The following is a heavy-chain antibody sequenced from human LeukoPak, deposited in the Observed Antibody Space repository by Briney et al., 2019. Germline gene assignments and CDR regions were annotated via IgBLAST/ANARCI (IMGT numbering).Heavy chain of an antibody. CDR3: AKDIDGYNPVYGMDV. V-gene: IGHV3-30*18. D-gene: IGHD5-24*01. CDR2: ISYDGSNK. J-gene: IGHJ6*02. Sequence: PGGSLRLSWAASGFTFSSYGMHWVRQAPGKGLEWVAVISYDGSNKYYADSVKGRFTISRDNSKNTLYLQMNSLRAEDTAVYYCAKDIDGYNPVYGMDVWGQGTTVTVSS. CDR1: GFTFSSYG.